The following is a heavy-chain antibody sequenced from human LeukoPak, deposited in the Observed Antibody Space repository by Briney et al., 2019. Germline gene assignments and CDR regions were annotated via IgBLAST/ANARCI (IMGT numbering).Heavy chain of an antibody. CDR1: GYSFTSYW. CDR3: ARRAGDPGYSSGWFNFDY. D-gene: IGHD6-19*01. Sequence: GESLKISCKGSGYSFTSYWIGWVRQMPGKGLEWMGIIYPGDSDTRYSPSFQGQATISADKSISTAYLQWSSLKASDTAMYYCARRAGDPGYSSGWFNFDYWGQGTLVTVSS. V-gene: IGHV5-51*01. J-gene: IGHJ4*02. CDR2: IYPGDSDT.